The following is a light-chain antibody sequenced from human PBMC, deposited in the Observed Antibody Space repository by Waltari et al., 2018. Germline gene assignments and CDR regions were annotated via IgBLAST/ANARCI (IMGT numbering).Light chain of an antibody. J-gene: IGKJ2*01. Sequence: DIVMTQSPDSLAVSLGERATINCKSSQSVLHSSNNKNYLAWHQQKPGQPTKLLIYWASTRESGVTDRFSGSGSGTDFTHNISSLQAEDVAVYYCQQYYDIPYTFGQGTKLE. CDR2: WAS. V-gene: IGKV4-1*01. CDR1: QSVLHSSNNKNY. CDR3: QQYYDIPYT.